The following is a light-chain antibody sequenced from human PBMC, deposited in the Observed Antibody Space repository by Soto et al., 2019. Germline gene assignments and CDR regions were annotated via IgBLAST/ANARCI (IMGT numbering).Light chain of an antibody. Sequence: DIQMTQSPSTLPASVGDRVTITCRASQSISNWLAWYQQKPGTAPKVLIYAASTLESGVPSRFSATVSGTEFSLTITSLQPEDFATYYCQQYSTYSWTFGQGTKVDI. J-gene: IGKJ1*01. CDR3: QQYSTYSWT. V-gene: IGKV1-5*01. CDR1: QSISNW. CDR2: AAS.